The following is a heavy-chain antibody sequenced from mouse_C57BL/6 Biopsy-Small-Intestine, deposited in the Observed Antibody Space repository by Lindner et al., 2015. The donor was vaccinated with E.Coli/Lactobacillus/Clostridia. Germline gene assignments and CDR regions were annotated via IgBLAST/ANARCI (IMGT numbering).Heavy chain of an antibody. V-gene: IGHV5-6*01. CDR2: ITSGGSYT. J-gene: IGHJ2*01. D-gene: IGHD2-4*01. CDR1: GFTFSSYG. CDR3: ARDGIYYDYGVDY. Sequence: QLQESGGDLVRPGGSLKLSCAASGFTFSSYGMSWVRQTPDKRLEWVATITSGGSYTYYPDSVRGRFTISRDNAKKTLYLQMRSLRSEDTAMYYCARDGIYYDYGVDYWGQGTTLTVSS.